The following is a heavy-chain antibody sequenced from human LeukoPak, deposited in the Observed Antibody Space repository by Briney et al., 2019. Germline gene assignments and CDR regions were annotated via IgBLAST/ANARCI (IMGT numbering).Heavy chain of an antibody. CDR2: SNHSGST. D-gene: IGHD3-10*01. Sequence: PSGTLSLTCAVYGGSFSGYYWSWIRQPPGKGPEWIGESNHSGSTNHNPSLKSRVTISVDTSKNQFCLKLSSVTDADTDVYYCARAVREVIDYFDYWGQGALVTVSS. V-gene: IGHV4-34*01. CDR3: ARAVREVIDYFDY. CDR1: GGSFSGYY. J-gene: IGHJ4*02.